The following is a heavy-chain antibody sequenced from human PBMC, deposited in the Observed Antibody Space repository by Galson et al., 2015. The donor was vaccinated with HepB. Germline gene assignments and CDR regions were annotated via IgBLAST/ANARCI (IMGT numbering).Heavy chain of an antibody. CDR2: ISSSSSYI. J-gene: IGHJ6*03. CDR3: ARVPEPPPKDQLLWTGGWDYYYYYMDV. Sequence: SLRLSCAASGFTFSSYSMNWVRQAPGKGLEWVSSISSSSSYIYYADSVKGRFTISRDNAKNSLYLQMNSLRAEDTAVYYCARVPEPPPKDQLLWTGGWDYYYYYMDVWGKGTTVTVSS. V-gene: IGHV3-21*01. D-gene: IGHD2-2*01. CDR1: GFTFSSYS.